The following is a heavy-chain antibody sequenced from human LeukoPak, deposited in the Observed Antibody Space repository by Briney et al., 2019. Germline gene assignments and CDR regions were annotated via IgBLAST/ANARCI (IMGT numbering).Heavy chain of an antibody. Sequence: PGGSPRLSCLASGFSFSDYDMNWVRQAPGKGLEWVSAISCRSSHVYYGESVKGRFTISRDNAKNSLYLQLDSLGVGDTAVYYCGRAFPPLRTSSAGDLWGQGTLVTVSS. J-gene: IGHJ1*01. V-gene: IGHV3-21*01. CDR3: GRAFPPLRTSSAGDL. CDR1: GFSFSDYD. D-gene: IGHD3-16*01. CDR2: ISCRSSHV.